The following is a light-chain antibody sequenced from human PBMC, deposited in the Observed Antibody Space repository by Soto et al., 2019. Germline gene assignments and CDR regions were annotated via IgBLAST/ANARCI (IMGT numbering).Light chain of an antibody. CDR3: QQSYSSPYT. CDR1: QSISSY. CDR2: AAS. Sequence: DIQMTQSPSSLSASVGDRVTITCRASQSISSYLNWYQQKPGKAPNLLIYAASSLQSGFPSKFSGSGSGTDFTLTISGLQPDDFAAYFCQQSYSSPYTFGQGTKLEIK. J-gene: IGKJ2*01. V-gene: IGKV1-39*01.